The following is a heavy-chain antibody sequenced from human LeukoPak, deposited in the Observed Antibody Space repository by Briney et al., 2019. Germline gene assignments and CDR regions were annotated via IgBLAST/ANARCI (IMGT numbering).Heavy chain of an antibody. D-gene: IGHD2-15*01. CDR1: GGSISSGGYY. Sequence: SETLSLTCTVSGGSISSGGYYWSWIRQPPGKGLEWIGYIYHSGSTYYNPSLKSRVTISVDRSKNQFSLKLSSVTAADTAVYYCARSLKRLLPADIDYWGQGTLVTVSS. CDR2: IYHSGST. J-gene: IGHJ4*02. CDR3: ARSLKRLLPADIDY. V-gene: IGHV4-30-2*01.